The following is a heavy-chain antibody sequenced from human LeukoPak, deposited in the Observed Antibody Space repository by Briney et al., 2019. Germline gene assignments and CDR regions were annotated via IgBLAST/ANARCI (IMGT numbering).Heavy chain of an antibody. V-gene: IGHV4-4*07. CDR3: ARDQYYYGSGSPIDP. D-gene: IGHD3-10*01. CDR1: GGSISSYY. Sequence: SETLSLTCTVSGGSISSYYWSWIRQPAGKGLEWIGRIYTSGSTNYNPSLKGRVTMSVDTSKNQFSLKLSSVTAADTAVYYCARDQYYYGSGSPIDPWGQGTLVTVSS. J-gene: IGHJ5*02. CDR2: IYTSGST.